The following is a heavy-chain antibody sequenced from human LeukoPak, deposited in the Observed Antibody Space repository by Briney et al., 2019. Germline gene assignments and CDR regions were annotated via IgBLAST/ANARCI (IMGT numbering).Heavy chain of an antibody. CDR2: INHSGST. Sequence: SETLSLTCAVYGGSFSGYYWSWIRQPPGKGLEWIGEINHSGSTNYNPSLKSRVTISVDTSKNQFSLKLSSVTAADTAVYYCARVPPHIAVAGYDYWGQGTLVTASS. J-gene: IGHJ4*02. V-gene: IGHV4-34*01. CDR1: GGSFSGYY. CDR3: ARVPPHIAVAGYDY. D-gene: IGHD6-19*01.